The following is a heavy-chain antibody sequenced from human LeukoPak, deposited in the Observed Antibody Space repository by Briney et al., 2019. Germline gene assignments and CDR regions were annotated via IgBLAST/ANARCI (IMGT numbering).Heavy chain of an antibody. CDR2: INPNSGGT. D-gene: IGHD6-13*01. V-gene: IGHV1-2*02. Sequence: ASVKVSCKASGYTFTGYYMHWVRQAPGQGLEWMGWINPNSGGTNYAQRFQGRVTMTRDTSISTAYMELSRLRSDDTAVYYCARDPTSHSSWYPDNWCDPWGQGTLVTVSS. J-gene: IGHJ5*02. CDR1: GYTFTGYY. CDR3: ARDPTSHSSWYPDNWCDP.